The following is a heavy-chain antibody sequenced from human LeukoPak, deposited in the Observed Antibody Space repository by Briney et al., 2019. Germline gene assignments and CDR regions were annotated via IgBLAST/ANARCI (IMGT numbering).Heavy chain of an antibody. CDR2: IDYHGNT. J-gene: IGHJ5*02. D-gene: IGHD2-15*01. Sequence: SETLSLTCIVSGGSIGTLYWNWIRQVPGKGLEWIGLIDYHGNTKYNPSLKSRVTMSVDTSVDQVSLRLTSVTAADTAIYFCATASGRSFWLDPWGQGRLVTVSS. CDR1: GGSIGTLY. CDR3: ATASGRSFWLDP. V-gene: IGHV4-59*11.